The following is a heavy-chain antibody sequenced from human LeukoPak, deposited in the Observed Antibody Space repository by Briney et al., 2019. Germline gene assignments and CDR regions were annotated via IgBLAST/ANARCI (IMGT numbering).Heavy chain of an antibody. J-gene: IGHJ4*02. Sequence: SETLSLTCAVYGGSFSGYYWSWIRQPPGKGLEWIGEINHSGSTNYNPSLKSRDTISVDTSKNQFSLKLSSVTAADTAVYYCARGEGVPAATYYFDYWGQGTLVTVSS. V-gene: IGHV4-34*01. D-gene: IGHD2-2*01. CDR2: INHSGST. CDR1: GGSFSGYY. CDR3: ARGEGVPAATYYFDY.